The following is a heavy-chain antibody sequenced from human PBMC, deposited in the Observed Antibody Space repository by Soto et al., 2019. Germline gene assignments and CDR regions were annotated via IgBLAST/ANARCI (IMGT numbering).Heavy chain of an antibody. CDR3: ARFYSWERMITFGGVNHLPYFDY. V-gene: IGHV3-11*01. D-gene: IGHD3-16*01. CDR1: GFTFSDYY. CDR2: ISSSGSTI. J-gene: IGHJ4*02. Sequence: QVQLVESGGGLVKPGGSLRLSCAASGFTFSDYYMSWIRQAPGKGLEWVSYISSSGSTIYYADSVKGRFTISRDNAKNSLYLQMNSLRAEDTAVYYCARFYSWERMITFGGVNHLPYFDYWGQGTLVTVSS.